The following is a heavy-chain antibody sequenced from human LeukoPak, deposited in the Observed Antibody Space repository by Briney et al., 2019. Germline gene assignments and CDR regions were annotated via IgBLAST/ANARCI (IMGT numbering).Heavy chain of an antibody. CDR2: IYYSGST. CDR3: ARGVMTPPTHYYDSSGYYLDY. V-gene: IGHV4-59*01. Sequence: SETLSLTCNVSGGSISSYYWSWIRQPPGKGREWIGYIYYSGSTNYNPSLKSRVIISVDTSKNQFSLKLSSVTTADTAVYYCARGVMTPPTHYYDSSGYYLDYWGQGTLVTVSS. J-gene: IGHJ4*02. D-gene: IGHD3-22*01. CDR1: GGSISSYY.